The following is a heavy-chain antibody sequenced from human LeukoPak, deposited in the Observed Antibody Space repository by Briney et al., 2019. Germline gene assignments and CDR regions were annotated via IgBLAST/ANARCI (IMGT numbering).Heavy chain of an antibody. D-gene: IGHD3-10*01. CDR1: GGSFSGHY. Sequence: SETLSLTCAVYGGSFSGHYWTWIRQPPGKGLEWIGEIDHTGRSTYNPSLTSRVTISKDSSKNQFSLSLGSVIAADTAVYFCARGENSGSYFSYFDPWAQGTPVTVSS. J-gene: IGHJ5*02. CDR2: IDHTGRS. V-gene: IGHV4-34*01. CDR3: ARGENSGSYFSYFDP.